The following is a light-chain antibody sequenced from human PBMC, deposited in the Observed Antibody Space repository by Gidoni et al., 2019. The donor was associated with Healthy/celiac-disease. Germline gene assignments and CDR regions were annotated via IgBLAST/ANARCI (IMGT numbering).Light chain of an antibody. V-gene: IGKV1-39*01. CDR3: QQSYSTLFT. Sequence: DIQMTQSPSSLSASVGDIVTITCRASQSSSSYLNWYQQKPGKAPKLLIYAASRLQSGVPSRVSGSGSGTDVTLTISSLQPEDFATYYCQQSYSTLFTFGPGTKVDIK. J-gene: IGKJ3*01. CDR1: QSSSSY. CDR2: AAS.